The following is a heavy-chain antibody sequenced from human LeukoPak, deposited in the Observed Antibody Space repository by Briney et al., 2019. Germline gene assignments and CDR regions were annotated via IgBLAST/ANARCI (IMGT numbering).Heavy chain of an antibody. D-gene: IGHD6-13*01. V-gene: IGHV4-34*01. CDR2: INHSGST. CDR1: GGSISSYY. J-gene: IGHJ4*02. CDR3: ARGFGSSWYYFDY. Sequence: SETLSLTCTVSGGSISSYYWSWIRQPAGKGLEWIGEINHSGSTNYNPSLKSRVTISVDTSKNQFSLKLSSVTAADTAVYYCARGFGSSWYYFDYWGQGTLVTVSS.